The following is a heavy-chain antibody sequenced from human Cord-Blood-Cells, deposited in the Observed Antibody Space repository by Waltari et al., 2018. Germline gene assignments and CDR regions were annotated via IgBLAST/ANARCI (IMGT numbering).Heavy chain of an antibody. CDR2: IIPIFGTA. Sequence: QVQLVQSGAEVMKPGSSVKVSCKASAGTFRSYAISWVLQAPGQGLEWMGGIIPIFGTANYAQKFQGRVTITADESTSTAYMELSSLRSEDTAVYYCATLNWNYAYWGQGTLVTVSS. J-gene: IGHJ4*02. CDR1: AGTFRSYA. V-gene: IGHV1-69*01. CDR3: ATLNWNYAY. D-gene: IGHD1-7*01.